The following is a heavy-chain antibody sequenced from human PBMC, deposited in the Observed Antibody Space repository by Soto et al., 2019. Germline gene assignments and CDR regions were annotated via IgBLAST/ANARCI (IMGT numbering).Heavy chain of an antibody. Sequence: SVKVSCKASGGTFSSYTISWVRQAPGQGLEWMGRIIPILGIANYAQKFQGRVTITADKSTSTAYMELSSLRSEDTAVYYCARAPSPHLFDYWGQGTLVTVSS. CDR3: ARAPSPHLFDY. J-gene: IGHJ4*02. CDR1: GGTFSSYT. V-gene: IGHV1-69*02. CDR2: IIPILGIA.